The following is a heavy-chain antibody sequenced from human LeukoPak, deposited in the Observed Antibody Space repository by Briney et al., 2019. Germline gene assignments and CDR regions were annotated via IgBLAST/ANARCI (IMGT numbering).Heavy chain of an antibody. CDR3: ARGPNRYYFDY. CDR1: GGSISSYY. V-gene: IGHV4-59*01. CDR2: IYYSGRT. J-gene: IGHJ4*02. Sequence: SETLSLTCTVSGGSISSYYWSWIRQPPGKGLEWTGFIYYSGRTNYNPSLKSRVTISVDTSKNQFSLKLSSVTAADTAVYYCARGPNRYYFDYWGQGTLVTVSS. D-gene: IGHD2/OR15-2a*01.